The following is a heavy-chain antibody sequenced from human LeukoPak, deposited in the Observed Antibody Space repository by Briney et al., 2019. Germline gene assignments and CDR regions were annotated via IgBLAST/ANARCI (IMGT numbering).Heavy chain of an antibody. D-gene: IGHD3-16*01. Sequence: SVKVSCKASGGTFSSYAISWVRQAPGQGLEWMGGIIPIFGTANYAQKFQGRVTITADESTSTAYMELSSLRSEDTAVYYCASLRNYGLPYWYFDLWGRGTLVIVSS. J-gene: IGHJ2*01. CDR2: IIPIFGTA. V-gene: IGHV1-69*13. CDR3: ASLRNYGLPYWYFDL. CDR1: GGTFSSYA.